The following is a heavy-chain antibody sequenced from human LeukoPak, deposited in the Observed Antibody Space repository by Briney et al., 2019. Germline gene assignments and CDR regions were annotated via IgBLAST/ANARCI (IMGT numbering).Heavy chain of an antibody. Sequence: VASVKVSCKASGYTFTSYGISWVRQAPGQGLEWMGWISAYNGNTNYAQKLQGRGTMTTDTSTSTAYMELRSLRSDDTAVYYCARCQYQLLWCWIDPWGQGTLVTVSS. V-gene: IGHV1-18*01. D-gene: IGHD2-2*01. J-gene: IGHJ5*02. CDR1: GYTFTSYG. CDR3: ARCQYQLLWCWIDP. CDR2: ISAYNGNT.